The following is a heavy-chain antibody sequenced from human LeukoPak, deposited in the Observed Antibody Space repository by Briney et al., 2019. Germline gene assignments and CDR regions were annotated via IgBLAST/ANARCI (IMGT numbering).Heavy chain of an antibody. D-gene: IGHD4-23*01. CDR3: ARGGKATVVTM. CDR2: IYSSGST. J-gene: IGHJ4*02. V-gene: IGHV4-61*05. CDR1: GGSISSSSYY. Sequence: SSETLSLTCTVSGGSISSSSYYWGWIRQPPGKGLEWIGRIYSSGSTNYNPSLKSRVSMSVDTSKNQFSLKLTSVTAADTAVYYCARGGKATVVTMWGQGILVTVSS.